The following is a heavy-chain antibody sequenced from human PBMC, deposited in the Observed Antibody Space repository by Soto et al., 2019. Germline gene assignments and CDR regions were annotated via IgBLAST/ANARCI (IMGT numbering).Heavy chain of an antibody. CDR2: INHSGST. Sequence: SETLCLTCAVYLGSFSVYYWSWIRQPPGKGLEWIGEINHSGSTNYTPSLKSRVTISVDTSKNQFSLKLSSVTAADTAVYYCARASSHSSYRVAARGYDYWGQGTLVTVSS. D-gene: IGHD6-6*01. CDR3: ARASSHSSYRVAARGYDY. J-gene: IGHJ4*02. V-gene: IGHV4-34*01. CDR1: LGSFSVYY.